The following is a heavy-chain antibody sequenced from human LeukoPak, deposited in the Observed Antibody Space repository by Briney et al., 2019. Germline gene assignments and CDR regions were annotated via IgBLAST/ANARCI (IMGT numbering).Heavy chain of an antibody. CDR1: GGSISSYY. Sequence: SETLSLTCTVSGGSISSYYWSWIRQPPGKGLEWIGYIYYSGSTNYNPSLKSRVTISVDTSKNQFSLKLSSVTAADTAVYYCAKALSSSDSSGYYRSGDYWGQGTLVTVSS. CDR3: AKALSSSDSSGYYRSGDY. D-gene: IGHD3-22*01. CDR2: IYYSGST. V-gene: IGHV4-59*12. J-gene: IGHJ4*02.